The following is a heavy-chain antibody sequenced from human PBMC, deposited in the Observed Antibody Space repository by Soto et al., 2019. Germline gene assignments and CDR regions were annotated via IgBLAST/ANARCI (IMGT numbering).Heavy chain of an antibody. Sequence: VQLVESGGGLVKPGGSLRLSCAASGFTFTNAWINWVRQAPGKGLEWVGRIKSKTDGGTTDYAEPVKGRFAISRDASNNMVYLPMNSLKIEDTAVYYCTTDSYSTIIIVRFDYWGHGTLVTVSS. D-gene: IGHD3-22*01. CDR2: IKSKTDGGTT. J-gene: IGHJ4*01. V-gene: IGHV3-15*07. CDR1: GFTFTNAW. CDR3: TTDSYSTIIIVRFDY.